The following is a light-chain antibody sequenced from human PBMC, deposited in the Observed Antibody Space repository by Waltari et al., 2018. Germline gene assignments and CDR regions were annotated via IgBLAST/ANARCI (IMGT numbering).Light chain of an antibody. Sequence: QLTQSPSSLSASVGARVTITCRARQGISSYLAWYQQKPGKAPKLLIYAASTLQSGVPSRFSGSGAGTDFTLTISSLQPEDFATYYCQQLRTFGPGTKVDIK. J-gene: IGKJ3*01. V-gene: IGKV1-9*01. CDR3: QQLRT. CDR2: AAS. CDR1: QGISSY.